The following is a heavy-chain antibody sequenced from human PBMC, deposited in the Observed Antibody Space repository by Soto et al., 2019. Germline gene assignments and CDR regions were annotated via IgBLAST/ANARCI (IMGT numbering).Heavy chain of an antibody. J-gene: IGHJ6*02. Sequence: QVQLVQSGAEVKKPGASVKVSCKASGYTFTSYDINWVRQATGQGLEWMGWMNPNSGNTGYAQKLXGGXTMTRNTSISTAYMELSSLRSEDTAVYYCARERTGTTSMDVWGQGTTVTVSS. CDR2: MNPNSGNT. CDR1: GYTFTSYD. CDR3: ARERTGTTSMDV. D-gene: IGHD1-1*01. V-gene: IGHV1-8*01.